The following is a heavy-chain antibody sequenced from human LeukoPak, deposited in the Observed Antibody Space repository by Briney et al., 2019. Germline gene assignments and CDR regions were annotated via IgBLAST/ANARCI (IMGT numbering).Heavy chain of an antibody. CDR1: GNYW. CDR3: AHVAVAGTQTDDC. V-gene: IGHV3-30-3*01. D-gene: IGHD6-19*01. CDR2: ISYDGSNK. J-gene: IGHJ4*02. Sequence: GGSLRLFCAASGNYWMHWVRQAPGKGLEWVAVISYDGSNKYYADSVKGRFTISRDNSKNTLYLQMNSLRAEDTAVYYCAHVAVAGTQTDDCWGQGTLVTVSS.